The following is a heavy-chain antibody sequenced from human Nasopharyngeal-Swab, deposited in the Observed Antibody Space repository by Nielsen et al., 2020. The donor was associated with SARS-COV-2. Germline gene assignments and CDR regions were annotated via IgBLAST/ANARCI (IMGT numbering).Heavy chain of an antibody. Sequence: SETLSLTCTVSNGSINSYYWSWIRQPPGKGLEWIGYIYFSGSTRYNPSLKSRVTMSVDTSKNQFSLNLTSVTAADTAVYYCARVALGSYLRGRGMDVWGQGTTVTVSS. CDR1: NGSINSYY. J-gene: IGHJ6*02. D-gene: IGHD3-16*02. V-gene: IGHV4-59*13. CDR2: IYFSGST. CDR3: ARVALGSYLRGRGMDV.